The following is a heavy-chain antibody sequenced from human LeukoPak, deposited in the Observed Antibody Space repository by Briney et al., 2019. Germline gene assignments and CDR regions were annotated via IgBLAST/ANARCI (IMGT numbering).Heavy chain of an antibody. CDR1: GFTFSSHW. CDR2: IKEDGTEK. CDR3: ARDSHYDRSGHGYYFDF. Sequence: GESLRLSCAASGFTFSSHWMSWVRQVPGKGREWVANIKEDGTEKYYVDSVKGRFTISRDNAKNSLYLQMNSLRAEDTAVYYCARDSHYDRSGHGYYFDFWGQGTLVTVSS. J-gene: IGHJ4*02. V-gene: IGHV3-7*01. D-gene: IGHD3-22*01.